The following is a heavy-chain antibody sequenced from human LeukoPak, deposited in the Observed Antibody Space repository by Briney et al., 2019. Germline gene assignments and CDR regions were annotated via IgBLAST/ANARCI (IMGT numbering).Heavy chain of an antibody. CDR2: INPNNGGT. Sequence: GASVKVSCKASGYTFTSYGISWVRQAPGQGLEWMGRINPNNGGTNYAQKLQGRVTMTTDTSTSTAYMELRSLRSDDTAVYYCARDTGDYRPRDFDYWGQGTLVTVSS. D-gene: IGHD4-17*01. V-gene: IGHV1-18*01. CDR1: GYTFTSYG. J-gene: IGHJ4*02. CDR3: ARDTGDYRPRDFDY.